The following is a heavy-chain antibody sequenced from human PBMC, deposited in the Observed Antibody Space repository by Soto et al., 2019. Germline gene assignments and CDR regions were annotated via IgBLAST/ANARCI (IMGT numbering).Heavy chain of an antibody. CDR3: ARLPGYYYYYYMDV. J-gene: IGHJ6*03. CDR2: IYYSGST. D-gene: IGHD1-1*01. V-gene: IGHV4-59*08. CDR1: GGSISSYY. Sequence: SETLSLTCTVSGGSISSYYWSWIRQPPGKGLEWIGYIYYSGSTNYNPSLKSRVTISVDTSKNQFSLKLSSVTAADTAVYYCARLPGYYYYYYMDVWGKGTTVTVSS.